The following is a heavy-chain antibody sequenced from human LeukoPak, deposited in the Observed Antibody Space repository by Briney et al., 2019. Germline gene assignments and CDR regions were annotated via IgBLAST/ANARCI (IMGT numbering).Heavy chain of an antibody. Sequence: PSETLSLTCTVSGGSISSGSYYWSWIRQPAGKGLEWIGRIYTSGSTNYNPSLKSRLSISIDTSKNQFSLKLNSVTAADTAVYYCARVVVAAGNNWFDPWGQGTLVTVSS. CDR2: IYTSGST. V-gene: IGHV4-61*02. CDR3: ARVVVAAGNNWFDP. D-gene: IGHD2-2*01. CDR1: GGSISSGSYY. J-gene: IGHJ5*02.